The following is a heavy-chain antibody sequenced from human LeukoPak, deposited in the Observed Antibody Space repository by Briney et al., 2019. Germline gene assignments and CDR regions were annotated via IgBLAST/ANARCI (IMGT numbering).Heavy chain of an antibody. CDR2: IRSKAYGGTT. CDR3: TRDLQFEADV. CDR1: GFTFGDYG. D-gene: IGHD4-11*01. Sequence: PGGSLRVSCTASGFTFGDYGMSWVRQAPGKGLEWVGFIRSKAYGGTTEYAASVKGRFTISRDDSKSIAYLQMNSLKTEDTAVYYCTRDLQFEADVWGKGTTVTVSS. V-gene: IGHV3-49*04. J-gene: IGHJ6*04.